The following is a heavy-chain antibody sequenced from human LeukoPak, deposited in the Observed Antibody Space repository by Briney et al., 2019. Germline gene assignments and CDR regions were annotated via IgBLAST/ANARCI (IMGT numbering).Heavy chain of an antibody. J-gene: IGHJ4*02. CDR2: IWYDGSNN. Sequence: QPGRSLRLSCAASGFAFSSYGMHWVRQAPGKGLEWVAVIWYDGSNNYYADSVKGRITISRDNSKNTLYLQMNSLRAEDTAVYYCARDFGAAAGIMDYWGQGTLVTVSS. CDR1: GFAFSSYG. D-gene: IGHD6-13*01. V-gene: IGHV3-33*01. CDR3: ARDFGAAAGIMDY.